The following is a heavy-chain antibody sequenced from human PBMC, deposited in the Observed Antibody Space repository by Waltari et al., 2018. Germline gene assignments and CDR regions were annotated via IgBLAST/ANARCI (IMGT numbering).Heavy chain of an antibody. Sequence: QVQLQESGPGLVKPSETLSLTCTVSGGSISSYYWSWIRQPAGTGLEWIGRIYTSGSTNYNPSLKSRVTMSVDTSKNQFSLKLSSVTAADTAVYYCARGPPQGYDFWSGYYGSNWFDPWGQGTLVTVSS. J-gene: IGHJ5*02. D-gene: IGHD3-3*01. V-gene: IGHV4-4*07. CDR3: ARGPPQGYDFWSGYYGSNWFDP. CDR1: GGSISSYY. CDR2: IYTSGST.